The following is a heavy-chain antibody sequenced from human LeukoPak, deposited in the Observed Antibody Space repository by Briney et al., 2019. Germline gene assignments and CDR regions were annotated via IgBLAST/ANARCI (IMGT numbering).Heavy chain of an antibody. CDR1: GGSISSGSYY. CDR3: ARWIQLWLKGGDAFDI. CDR2: IYTSGST. V-gene: IGHV4-61*02. D-gene: IGHD5-18*01. J-gene: IGHJ3*02. Sequence: PSETLSLTCTVSGGSISSGSYYWSWIRQPAGKGLEWIGRIYTSGSTNYNPSLKSRVTISVDTSKNQFSLKLSSVTAADTAVYYCARWIQLWLKGGDAFDIWGQGTMVTVSS.